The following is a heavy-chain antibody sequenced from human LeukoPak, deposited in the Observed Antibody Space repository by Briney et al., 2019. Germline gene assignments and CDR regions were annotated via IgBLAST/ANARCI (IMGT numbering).Heavy chain of an antibody. J-gene: IGHJ4*02. CDR1: GFTFSSYE. CDR2: ISSSGSTI. D-gene: IGHD3-10*01. V-gene: IGHV3-48*03. Sequence: PGGSLRLSCAASGFTFSSYEMNWVRQAPGKGLEWVSYISSSGSTIYYADSVKGRFTISRDNAKNSLYLQMNSLRAEDTAVYYCASQGPAEVRGVIFDHWGQGTLVTVSS. CDR3: ASQGPAEVRGVIFDH.